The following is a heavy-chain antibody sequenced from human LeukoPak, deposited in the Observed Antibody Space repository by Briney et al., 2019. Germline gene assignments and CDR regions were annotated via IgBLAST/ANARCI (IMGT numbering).Heavy chain of an antibody. J-gene: IGHJ4*02. CDR1: GGSISRSDYY. V-gene: IGHV4-39*07. CDR3: ARSYFGSGTFNGFDY. D-gene: IGHD3-10*01. CDR2: VYYRGST. Sequence: SETLSLTCTVSGGSISRSDYYWGWIRQSPGKGLEYIGNVYYRGSTNYNPSLKSRVTISLDKSRNQFSLNLNSVSAADTAVYYCARSYFGSGTFNGFDYWGQGTLVTVSS.